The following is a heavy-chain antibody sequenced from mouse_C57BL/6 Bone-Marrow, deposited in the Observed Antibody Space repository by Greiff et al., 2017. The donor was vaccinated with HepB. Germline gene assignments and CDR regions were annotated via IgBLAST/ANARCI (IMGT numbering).Heavy chain of an antibody. D-gene: IGHD1-1*01. V-gene: IGHV1-52*01. CDR1: GYTFTSYW. CDR3: ARAGCYYSPGWFAY. J-gene: IGHJ3*01. Sequence: QVQLQQPGAELVRPGSSVKLSCKASGYTFTSYWMHWVKQRPIQGLEWIGNIDPSDSETHYNQKFKDKATLTVDKSSSTAYMQLSSLTSQDSAVYYCARAGCYYSPGWFAYWGQGTLVTVSA. CDR2: IDPSDSET.